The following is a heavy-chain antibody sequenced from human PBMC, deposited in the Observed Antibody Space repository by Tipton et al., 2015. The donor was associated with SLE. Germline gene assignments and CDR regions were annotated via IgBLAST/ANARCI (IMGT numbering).Heavy chain of an antibody. CDR3: ARLGDIVVVREAFDI. Sequence: SLRLSCAASGFTFSSYAMHWVRQAPGKGLEWVAVISYDGSNKYYADSVKGRFTISRDNSKNTLYLQMSSLRAEDTAVYYCARLGDIVVVREAFDIWGQGTMVTVSS. J-gene: IGHJ3*02. V-gene: IGHV3-30*04. CDR2: ISYDGSNK. CDR1: GFTFSSYA. D-gene: IGHD2-2*01.